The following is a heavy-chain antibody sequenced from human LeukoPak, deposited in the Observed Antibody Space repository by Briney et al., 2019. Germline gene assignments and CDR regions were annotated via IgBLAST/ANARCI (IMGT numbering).Heavy chain of an antibody. Sequence: GASVKVSCKASGYTFTSYDINWVRQATGQGLEWMGWISAYNGNTNYAQKLQGRVTMTTDTSTSTAYMELRSLRSDDTAVYYCARARRGPAAIHDFDYWGQGTLVTVSS. V-gene: IGHV1-18*01. CDR1: GYTFTSYD. CDR2: ISAYNGNT. J-gene: IGHJ4*02. D-gene: IGHD2-2*01. CDR3: ARARRGPAAIHDFDY.